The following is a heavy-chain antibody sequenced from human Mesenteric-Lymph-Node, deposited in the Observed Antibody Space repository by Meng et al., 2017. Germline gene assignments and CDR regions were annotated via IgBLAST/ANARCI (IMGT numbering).Heavy chain of an antibody. D-gene: IGHD2-15*01. CDR2: ISSSSSYI. Sequence: GGSLRLSCAASGFTFSRHAMTWVRQAPGKGLEWVSSISSSSSYIYYADSVKGRFTISRDNAKNSLYMQMNSLSAEDTAVDYCIRGIGRASAVVVVATYDNWGQGTLVTVSS. V-gene: IGHV3-21*01. CDR3: IRGIGRASAVVVVATYDN. J-gene: IGHJ4*02. CDR1: GFTFSRHA.